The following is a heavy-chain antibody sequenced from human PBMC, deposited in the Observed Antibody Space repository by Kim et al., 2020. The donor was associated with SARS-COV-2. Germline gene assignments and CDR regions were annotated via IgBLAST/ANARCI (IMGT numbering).Heavy chain of an antibody. CDR2: ISSSGSTI. CDR1: GFTFSSYE. D-gene: IGHD3-10*01. Sequence: GGSLRLSCAASGFTFSSYEMNWVRQAPGKGLEWVSYISSSGSTIYYADSVKGRFTISRDNAKNSLYLQMNSLRAEDTAVYYCASLTCRGVHYYYGMDVWGQGTTVTVSS. V-gene: IGHV3-48*03. J-gene: IGHJ6*02. CDR3: ASLTCRGVHYYYGMDV.